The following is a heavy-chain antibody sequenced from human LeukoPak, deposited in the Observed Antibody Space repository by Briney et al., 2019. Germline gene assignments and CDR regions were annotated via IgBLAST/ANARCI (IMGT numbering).Heavy chain of an antibody. D-gene: IGHD2-21*02. CDR3: ARVPGAYCGGDCYSGFDY. J-gene: IGHJ4*02. CDR2: ISAYNGNT. CDR1: GYTFTSYG. Sequence: ASVKVSCKASGYTFTSYGISWVRNAPGQGLEWMGWISAYNGNTNYAQKLQGRVTMTTDTSTSTAYMELRSLRSDDTAVYYCARVPGAYCGGDCYSGFDYSGEGTLVTVSS. V-gene: IGHV1-18*01.